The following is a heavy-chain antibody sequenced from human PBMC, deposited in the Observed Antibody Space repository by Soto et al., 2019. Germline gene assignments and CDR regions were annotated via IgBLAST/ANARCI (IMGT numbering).Heavy chain of an antibody. CDR3: ARDLGSSGWSEYFQH. V-gene: IGHV1-69*01. CDR1: GGTFSSYA. Sequence: QVQLVQSGAEVKKPGSSGKVSCKSSGGTFSSYAICWVRQAPGQGLEWMGGIIPIFGTATYAQKFQGRVTSTADESKSPAYMELSSLRSADTAVYYCARDLGSSGWSEYFQHWGQGTLVPVSS. CDR2: IIPIFGTA. J-gene: IGHJ1*01. D-gene: IGHD6-19*01.